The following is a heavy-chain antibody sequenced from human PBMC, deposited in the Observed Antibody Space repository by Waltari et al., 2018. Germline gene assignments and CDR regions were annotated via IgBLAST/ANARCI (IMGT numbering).Heavy chain of an antibody. J-gene: IGHJ6*02. CDR3: ARDRDIVGANYYYGMDV. CDR1: GGSISSSSYY. CDR2: IDYSGST. V-gene: IGHV4-39*07. D-gene: IGHD1-26*01. Sequence: QLQLQESGPGLVKPSETLSLTCTVSGGSISSSSYYWGWIRQPPGKGLAWIGSIDYSGSTCYNPSLKSRVTISVDTSKNQFSLKLSSVTAADTAVYYCARDRDIVGANYYYGMDVWGQGTTVTVSS.